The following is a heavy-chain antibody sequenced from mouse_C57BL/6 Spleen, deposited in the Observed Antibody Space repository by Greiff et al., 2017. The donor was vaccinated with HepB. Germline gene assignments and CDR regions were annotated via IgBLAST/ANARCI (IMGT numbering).Heavy chain of an antibody. Sequence: QVHVKQPGTELVKPGASVKLSCKASGYTFTSYWMHWVKQRPGQGLEWIGNINPSNGGTNYNEKFKSKATLTVDKSSSTAYMQLSSLTSEDSAVYYCARSYYSNYGYYYAMDYWGQGTSVTVSS. V-gene: IGHV1-53*01. CDR1: GYTFTSYW. D-gene: IGHD2-5*01. J-gene: IGHJ4*01. CDR3: ARSYYSNYGYYYAMDY. CDR2: INPSNGGT.